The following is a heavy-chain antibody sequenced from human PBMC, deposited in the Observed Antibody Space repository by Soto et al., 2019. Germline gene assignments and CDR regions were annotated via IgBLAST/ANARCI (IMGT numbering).Heavy chain of an antibody. CDR2: IYYSGST. CDR1: GGSISSGGYY. CDR3: ARDWLCSGYSRYYYYMDV. D-gene: IGHD3-22*01. J-gene: IGHJ6*03. Sequence: QVQLQESGPGLVKPSQTLSLTCTVSGGSISSGGYYWSWIRQHPGKGLEWIGYIYYSGSTYYNPSLMSRVTISVDTSKNQFSLKLSCVTAADTAVYYCARDWLCSGYSRYYYYMDVWGKGTTVTVSS. V-gene: IGHV4-31*03.